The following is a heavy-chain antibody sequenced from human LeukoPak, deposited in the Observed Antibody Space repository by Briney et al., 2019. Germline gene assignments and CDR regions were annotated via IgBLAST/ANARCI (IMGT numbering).Heavy chain of an antibody. D-gene: IGHD6-13*01. CDR2: INHSGGT. J-gene: IGHJ4*02. CDR1: GGSFSGYY. Sequence: PSETLSLTCAVYGGSFSGYYWSWLRQPPGKGLEWSGEINHSGGTNYNPSLKSRVTISVDTSKNQFSLKLSSVTAADTAVYYCARVGDSSSFSYWGQGTLVTVSS. V-gene: IGHV4-34*01. CDR3: ARVGDSSSFSY.